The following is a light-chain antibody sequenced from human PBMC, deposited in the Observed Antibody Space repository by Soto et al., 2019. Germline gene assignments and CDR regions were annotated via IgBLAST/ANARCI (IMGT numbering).Light chain of an antibody. Sequence: DIVLTQSPLSLPVTPGESASISCRSSRSLLHTTGYNYLDWHVQKPRQPPRLLMYSAVNWASGVPDRFSGSGSGTDFTLGISRLEAGDGGVYYCMHGLQSPPTFGQWTKVEIK. J-gene: IGKJ1*01. CDR3: MHGLQSPPT. V-gene: IGKV2-28*01. CDR1: RSLLHTTGYNY. CDR2: SAV.